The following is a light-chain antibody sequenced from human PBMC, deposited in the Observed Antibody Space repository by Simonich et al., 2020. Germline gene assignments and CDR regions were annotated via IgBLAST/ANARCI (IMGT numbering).Light chain of an antibody. J-gene: IGLJ2*01. V-gene: IGLV2-23*01. Sequence: QSALTQPASVSGSPGQSITISCTGNDSDVGSYNLVSWYQQHPGKAPKLMIYEGSKRPSGVSNRFSGSKSGNTASLTISGLQAEDEADYYCCSYAGSSTLVFGGGTKLTVL. CDR2: EGS. CDR1: DSDVGSYNL. CDR3: CSYAGSSTLV.